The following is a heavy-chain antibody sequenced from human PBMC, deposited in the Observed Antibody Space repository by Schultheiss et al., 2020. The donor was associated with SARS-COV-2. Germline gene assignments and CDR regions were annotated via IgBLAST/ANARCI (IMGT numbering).Heavy chain of an antibody. D-gene: IGHD4-17*01. J-gene: IGHJ5*02. V-gene: IGHV4-59*08. CDR1: GGSISSYY. CDR2: IYYSGST. CDR3: ARVPLGTTVTPYNWFDP. Sequence: SETLSLTCTVSGGSISSYYWSWIRQPAGKGLEWIGYIYYSGSTYYNPSLKSRVTISVDTSKNQFSLKLSSVTAADTAVYYCARVPLGTTVTPYNWFDPWGQGTLVTVSS.